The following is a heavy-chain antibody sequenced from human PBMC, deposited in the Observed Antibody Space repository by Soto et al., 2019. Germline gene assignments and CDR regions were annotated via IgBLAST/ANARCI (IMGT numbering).Heavy chain of an antibody. D-gene: IGHD6-25*01. Sequence: VQVLESGGGLVQPGGSLRLSCATSGFTFTNCAMSWVRQAPGKGLEWVSSISPNGGGTYYADSVKGRFTISRDNFKNPRYLEMNRPRVDHSAEYYCGKLGPRSGDSEAFRFWGQGTLVTVSS. J-gene: IGHJ4*02. CDR3: GKLGPRSGDSEAFRF. V-gene: IGHV3-23*01. CDR1: GFTFTNCA. CDR2: ISPNGGGT.